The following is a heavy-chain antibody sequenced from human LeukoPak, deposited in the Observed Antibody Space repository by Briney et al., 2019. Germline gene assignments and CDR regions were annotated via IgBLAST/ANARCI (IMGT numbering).Heavy chain of an antibody. CDR1: GYTFTSYG. CDR2: ISAYNGNT. CDR3: ARAFSQWSSGHFLGY. V-gene: IGHV1-18*01. J-gene: IGHJ4*02. Sequence: GASVTVSCKASGYTFTSYGISWVRQAPGQGLEWMGWISAYNGNTNYAQKLQGRVTMTTDTSTSTAYMELRSLRSDDTAVYYCARAFSQWSSGHFLGYWGQGTLVTVSS. D-gene: IGHD3-22*01.